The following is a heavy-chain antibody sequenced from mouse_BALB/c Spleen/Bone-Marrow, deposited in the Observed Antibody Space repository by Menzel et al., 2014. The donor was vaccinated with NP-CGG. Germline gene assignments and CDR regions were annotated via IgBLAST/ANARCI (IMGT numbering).Heavy chain of an antibody. V-gene: IGHV3-8*02. D-gene: IGHD2-3*01. J-gene: IGHJ2*01. Sequence: EVQRVESGPSLVKPSQPLSLPCSVTGDSITSGYWNWIRKFPGNKLEYMGYISYSGSTYYSPSLKSRISITRDTSKNQYYLQLNSVTTEDTATYYCATYDGFYFDYWGQGTTLTVSS. CDR1: GDSITSGY. CDR2: ISYSGST. CDR3: ATYDGFYFDY.